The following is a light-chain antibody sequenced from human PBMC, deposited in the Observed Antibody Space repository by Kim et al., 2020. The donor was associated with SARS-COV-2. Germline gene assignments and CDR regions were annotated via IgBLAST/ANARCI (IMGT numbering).Light chain of an antibody. J-gene: IGKJ5*01. V-gene: IGKV3-11*01. CDR3: QQRINWPPT. CDR2: EAS. CDR1: QSVSSY. Sequence: LSPGETATLSCRASQSVSSYLNWYQQRHGQAPRLLIFEASSRATGIPARFSGGGSGTDFTLTISSLEPEDFAFYYCQQRINWPPTFGQGTRLEIK.